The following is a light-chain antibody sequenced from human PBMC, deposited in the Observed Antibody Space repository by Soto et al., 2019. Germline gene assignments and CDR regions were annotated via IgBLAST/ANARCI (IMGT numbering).Light chain of an antibody. J-gene: IGLJ1*01. CDR2: DVS. Sequence: QSVLTQPASVSGSPGQSITISCTGTSSDVGGYNYVSWYQQHPGKAPKLMIYDVSNRPSGVSNRFSGSKSGNTASLTISGLQAEDEADYYCSSYTSSSPRVFGTGTKDTVL. CDR1: SSDVGGYNY. V-gene: IGLV2-14*01. CDR3: SSYTSSSPRV.